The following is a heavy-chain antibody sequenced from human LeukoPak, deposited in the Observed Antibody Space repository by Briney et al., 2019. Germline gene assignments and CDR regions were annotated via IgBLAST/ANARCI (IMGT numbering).Heavy chain of an antibody. CDR3: ARAPVYYYMDL. CDR2: IYGGGIP. CDR1: GFTFSSNY. J-gene: IGHJ6*03. V-gene: IGHV3-53*01. Sequence: GGSLRLSCAASGFTFSSNYMSWVGQAPGKGLEWVSVIYGGGIPYYPASVHRLFTISRDNSKNTLYLQMNSLRAEDTAVYYCARAPVYYYMDLWGKGTTVTVSS.